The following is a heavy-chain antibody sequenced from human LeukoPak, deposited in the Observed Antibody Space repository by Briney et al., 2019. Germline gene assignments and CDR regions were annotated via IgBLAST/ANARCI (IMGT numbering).Heavy chain of an antibody. CDR3: ARGRPHGNDY. V-gene: IGHV3-74*01. CDR2: IASDGSST. J-gene: IGHJ4*02. D-gene: IGHD4-23*01. Sequence: GGSLRLSCAASGFTLNNYWMHWVRQAPGKGLVWVSRIASDGSSTTYADSVKGRFSISRDNAKNTLYLQMNSLRVEDTAVYYCARGRPHGNDYWGQGTLVTVSS. CDR1: GFTLNNYW.